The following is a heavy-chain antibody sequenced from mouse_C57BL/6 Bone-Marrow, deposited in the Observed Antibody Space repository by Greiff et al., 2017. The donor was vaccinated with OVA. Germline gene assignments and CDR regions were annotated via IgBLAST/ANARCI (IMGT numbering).Heavy chain of an antibody. CDR3: ARYLHGSSHWYCGV. CDR1: GFSLTDYY. D-gene: IGHD1-1*01. CDR2: IRNKANGYTT. J-gene: IGHJ1*03. Sequence: EVQVVESGGGLVQPGGSLSLSCAASGFSLTDYYMSWVRQPPGKALEWLGFIRNKANGYTTEYSASVKGRINISRDNHQLILYLQMNALRADDSTTYCCARYLHGSSHWYCGVWGTGTTVTVST. V-gene: IGHV7-3*01.